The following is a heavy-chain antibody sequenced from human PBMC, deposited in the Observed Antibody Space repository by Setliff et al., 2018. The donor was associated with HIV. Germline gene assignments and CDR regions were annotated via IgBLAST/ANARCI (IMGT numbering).Heavy chain of an antibody. CDR3: AKRGNYGSRYYMDV. Sequence: ASVKVSCKASGGTFSGYAFSWVRQAPGQGLDWMGGIIPIFGSPTYAQRFQGRLTITADESTSTAYMELSSLRSEDTAVYYCAKRGNYGSRYYMDVWGKGTTVTAP. V-gene: IGHV1-69*13. D-gene: IGHD3-10*01. CDR1: GGTFSGYA. J-gene: IGHJ6*03. CDR2: IIPIFGSP.